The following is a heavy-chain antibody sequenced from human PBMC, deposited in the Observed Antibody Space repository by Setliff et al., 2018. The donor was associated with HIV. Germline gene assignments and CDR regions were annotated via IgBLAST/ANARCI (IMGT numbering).Heavy chain of an antibody. J-gene: IGHJ4*02. CDR3: ARAATAIGNFDY. V-gene: IGHV4-39*07. CDR2: IYHTGST. CDR1: GGSINSTSYY. Sequence: SETLSLTCTVSGGSINSTSYYWGWIRQPPGNGLEWIGSIYHTGSTNYNPSLKSRVTISVDTSKNQFSLKLSSVTAADTAVYYCARAATAIGNFDYWGQGTLVTVSS. D-gene: IGHD2-21*02.